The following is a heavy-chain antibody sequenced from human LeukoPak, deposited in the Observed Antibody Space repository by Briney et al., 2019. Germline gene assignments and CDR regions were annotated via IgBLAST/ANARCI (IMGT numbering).Heavy chain of an antibody. Sequence: GGSLRLSCATSGFTFSSYSMNWVRQAPGKGLEWVSYISSSSSTIYYADSVKGRFTISRDNAKNSLYLQMNSLRAEDTAVYYCASQRRPSCCLGGWGQGTLVTVSS. J-gene: IGHJ4*02. V-gene: IGHV3-48*01. CDR1: GFTFSSYS. CDR2: ISSSSSTI. D-gene: IGHD2-2*01. CDR3: ASQRRPSCCLGG.